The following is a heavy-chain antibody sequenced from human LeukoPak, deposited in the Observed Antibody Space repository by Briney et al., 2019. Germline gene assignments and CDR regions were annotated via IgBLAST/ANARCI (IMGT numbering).Heavy chain of an antibody. J-gene: IGHJ4*02. D-gene: IGHD5-24*01. V-gene: IGHV4-34*01. Sequence: PSETLSLTCAVYGGSFSGYYWSWIRQPPGKGLEWIGEINHSGSTNYNPSLKSRVTISVDTSKNQFSLKLSSVTAADTAVYYCARVEMATNGVYYFDYWGQGTLVTVSS. CDR1: GGSFSGYY. CDR3: ARVEMATNGVYYFDY. CDR2: INHSGST.